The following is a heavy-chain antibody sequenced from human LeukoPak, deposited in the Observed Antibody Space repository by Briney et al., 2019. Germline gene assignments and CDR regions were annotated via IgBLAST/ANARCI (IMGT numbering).Heavy chain of an antibody. CDR2: ISDSGSLT. Sequence: PGGSLRLSCAASGFAFSSQAMGWVRQAPGKGLEWVSVISDSGSLTYYADSVKGRFTISRDNSKETLSLQLNSLRAEDTAVYYCAKDARRTNGWYYFDYWGQGALVTVSS. J-gene: IGHJ4*02. CDR3: AKDARRTNGWYYFDY. D-gene: IGHD6-19*01. V-gene: IGHV3-23*01. CDR1: GFAFSSQA.